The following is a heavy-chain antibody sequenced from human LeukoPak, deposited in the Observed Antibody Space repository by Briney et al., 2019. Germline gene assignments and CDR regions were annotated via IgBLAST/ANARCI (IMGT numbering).Heavy chain of an antibody. J-gene: IGHJ4*02. CDR3: ARYYADINGYYYYYDY. V-gene: IGHV4-59*01. Sequence: SETLSLTCTVSGASISSYYWSWIRQPPGKGLEWIGFSAHSGSTSYNPSLKSRVTISVDRSMNHFSLMLTSGTAADTAVYYCARYYADINGYYYYYDYWGQGTLVTVSS. D-gene: IGHD3-22*01. CDR1: GASISSYY. CDR2: SAHSGST.